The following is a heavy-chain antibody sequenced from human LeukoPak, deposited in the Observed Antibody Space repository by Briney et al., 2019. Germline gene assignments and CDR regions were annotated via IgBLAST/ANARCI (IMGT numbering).Heavy chain of an antibody. CDR3: AREGSHDYGDSDAFDI. D-gene: IGHD4-17*01. Sequence: GGSLRLSCVASGFTFRSYAMSWVRQAPGKRLEWVSYISSSGSTIYYADSVKGRFTISRDNSKSTLYLQMNSLRAEDTAVYYCAREGSHDYGDSDAFDIWGQGTMVTVSS. CDR1: GFTFRSYA. CDR2: ISSSGSTI. V-gene: IGHV3-48*01. J-gene: IGHJ3*02.